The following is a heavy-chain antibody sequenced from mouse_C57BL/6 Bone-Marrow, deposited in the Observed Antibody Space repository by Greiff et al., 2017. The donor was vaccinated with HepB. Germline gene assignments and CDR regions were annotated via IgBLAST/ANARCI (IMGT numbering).Heavy chain of an antibody. CDR1: GYAFSSSW. J-gene: IGHJ2*01. Sequence: VQLQQSGPELVKPGASVKISCKASGYAFSSSWMNWVKQRPGKGLEWIGRIYPGDGDTNYNGKFKGKATLTADKSSSTAYMQLSSLTSEDSAVYFCARPSYDYDRGYYFDYWGQGTTLTVSS. CDR2: IYPGDGDT. V-gene: IGHV1-82*01. D-gene: IGHD2-4*01. CDR3: ARPSYDYDRGYYFDY.